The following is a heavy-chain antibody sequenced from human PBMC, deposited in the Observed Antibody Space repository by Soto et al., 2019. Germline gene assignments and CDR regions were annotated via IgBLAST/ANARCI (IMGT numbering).Heavy chain of an antibody. Sequence: GGSLRLSCAASGFTFSNAWMSWVRQAPGKGLEWVGRIKSKTDGGTTDYAAPVKGRFTISRDDSKNTLYLQMNSLKTEDTAVYYCTTEEWLWNYYMDVWGKGTTVTVSS. CDR3: TTEEWLWNYYMDV. V-gene: IGHV3-15*01. J-gene: IGHJ6*03. CDR2: IKSKTDGGTT. CDR1: GFTFSNAW. D-gene: IGHD3-3*01.